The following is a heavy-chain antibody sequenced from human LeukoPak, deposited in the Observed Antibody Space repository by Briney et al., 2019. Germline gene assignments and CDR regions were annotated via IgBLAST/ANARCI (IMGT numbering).Heavy chain of an antibody. V-gene: IGHV4-39*07. CDR3: ARGIYSAAGPFDP. D-gene: IGHD2-15*01. Sequence: PSETLSLTCTVSGGSISSSSYYWGWIRQPPGKGLEWIGSIYYSGSTYYNPSLKSRVTISVDTSKNQFSLKLSSVTAADTAVYYCARGIYSAAGPFDPWGQGTLVTVSS. J-gene: IGHJ5*02. CDR1: GGSISSSSYY. CDR2: IYYSGST.